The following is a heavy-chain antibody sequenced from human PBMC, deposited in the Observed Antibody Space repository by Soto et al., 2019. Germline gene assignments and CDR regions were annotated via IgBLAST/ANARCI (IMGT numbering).Heavy chain of an antibody. CDR1: GGSISSGDYY. CDR3: AREEYYDILTGYGPIDP. D-gene: IGHD3-9*01. CDR2: IYYSGST. Sequence: SSETLSLTCTVSGGSISSGDYYWSWIRQPPGKGLEWIGYIYYSGSTYYNPSLKSRVTISVDTSKNQFSLKLSSVTAADTAVYYCAREEYYDILTGYGPIDPWGQGTLVTVSS. V-gene: IGHV4-30-4*01. J-gene: IGHJ5*02.